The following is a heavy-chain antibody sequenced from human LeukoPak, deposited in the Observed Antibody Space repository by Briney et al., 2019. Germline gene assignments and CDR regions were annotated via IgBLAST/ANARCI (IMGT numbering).Heavy chain of an antibody. CDR3: ARDYVVAVPAAIVYYYYYGMDV. D-gene: IGHD2-2*01. J-gene: IGHJ6*02. V-gene: IGHV1-8*01. Sequence: VASVNVSCKASGYTFTSYDINWVRQATGQGLEWMGWMNPNSGNTGYAQKFQGRVTMTRNTSISTAYMELSSLRSEDTAVYYCARDYVVAVPAAIVYYYYYGMDVWGQGTTVTVSS. CDR2: MNPNSGNT. CDR1: GYTFTSYD.